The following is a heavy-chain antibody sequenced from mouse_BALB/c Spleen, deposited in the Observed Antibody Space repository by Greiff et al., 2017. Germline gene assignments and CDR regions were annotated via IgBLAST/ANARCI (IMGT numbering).Heavy chain of an antibody. V-gene: IGHV1-9*01. CDR2: ILPGSGST. CDR1: GYTFSSYW. J-gene: IGHJ4*01. CDR3: ARRNWDYYAMDY. Sequence: QVQLQQSGAELMKPGASVKISCKATGYTFSSYWIEWVKQRPGHGLEWIGEILPGSGSTNYNEKFKGKATFTADTSSNTAYMQLSSLTSEDSAVYYCARRNWDYYAMDYWGQGTSVTVSS. D-gene: IGHD4-1*02.